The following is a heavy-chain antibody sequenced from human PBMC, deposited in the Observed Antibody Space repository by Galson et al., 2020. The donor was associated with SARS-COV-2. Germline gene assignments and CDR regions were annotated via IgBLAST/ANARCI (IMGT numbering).Heavy chain of an antibody. CDR1: GFTFSSYG. V-gene: IGHV3-33*01. D-gene: IGHD1-26*01. Sequence: TGGSLRLSCAASGFTFSSYGMYWVRQAPGKGLEWVAVIWYDGSNKYYTDSVKGRFTISRDTSKTTLYLQMNSLRAEDTAVYYCARGELEGWSFDYWGQGTLVTVSS. CDR2: IWYDGSNK. J-gene: IGHJ4*02. CDR3: ARGELEGWSFDY.